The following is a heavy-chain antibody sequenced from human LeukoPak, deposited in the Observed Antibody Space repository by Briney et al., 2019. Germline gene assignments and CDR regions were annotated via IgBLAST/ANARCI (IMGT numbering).Heavy chain of an antibody. CDR2: TYYASQWSN. J-gene: IGHJ4*02. Sequence: SQTLSLTCAISGDSVSSSGVAWNWSRQSPSRGLEWLGRTYYASQWSNEYALSVKSRITINPDTSKNPFSLQLNSVTPEDTAVYYCTRGRNSAFDYWGQGTLVTVSS. CDR1: GDSVSSSGVA. D-gene: IGHD1-14*01. CDR3: TRGRNSAFDY. V-gene: IGHV6-1*01.